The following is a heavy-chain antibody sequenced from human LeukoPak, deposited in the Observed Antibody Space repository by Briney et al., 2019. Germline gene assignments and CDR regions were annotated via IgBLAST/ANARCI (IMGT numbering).Heavy chain of an antibody. CDR3: ARDQSSCSSTSCYLWFDP. V-gene: IGHV3-30*04. Sequence: PGGSLRLSCAASGFTFSSYAMHWVRQAPGKGLEWVAVISYDGSNKYYADSVKGRFTISRDNSKNTLYLQMNSLRAEDTAVYYCARDQSSCSSTSCYLWFDPWGQGTLVTVSS. J-gene: IGHJ5*02. CDR1: GFTFSSYA. CDR2: ISYDGSNK. D-gene: IGHD2-2*01.